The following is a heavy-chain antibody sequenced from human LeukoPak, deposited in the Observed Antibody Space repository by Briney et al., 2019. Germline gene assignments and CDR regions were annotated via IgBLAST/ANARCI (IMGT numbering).Heavy chain of an antibody. CDR3: ARDLGNNPAADLDAFDL. J-gene: IGHJ3*01. V-gene: IGHV3-74*01. CDR2: ITPPGDNT. Sequence: PGGSLRLSSAASGLTFNTSWMHWIRQVPGKGLMWVSRITPPGDNTNYADSVRGRFIVSRDNTKNTLYLQMNSLRAEDTAVYFCARDLGNNPAADLDAFDLWGRGTMVIVSS. CDR1: GLTFNTSW. D-gene: IGHD1-14*01.